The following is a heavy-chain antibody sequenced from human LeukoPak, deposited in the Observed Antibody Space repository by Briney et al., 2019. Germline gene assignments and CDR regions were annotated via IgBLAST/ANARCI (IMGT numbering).Heavy chain of an antibody. CDR1: GFTFDDYG. J-gene: IGHJ4*02. Sequence: GGSLRLSCAASGFTFDDYGMSGVRQAPGKGLEWVSGINWNGGSTGYADSVKGRFTISRDNAKNSLYLQMNSLRAEDTALYHCARDGTQKPYYDSSGYCDYWGQGTLVTVSS. V-gene: IGHV3-20*01. CDR2: INWNGGST. D-gene: IGHD3-22*01. CDR3: ARDGTQKPYYDSSGYCDY.